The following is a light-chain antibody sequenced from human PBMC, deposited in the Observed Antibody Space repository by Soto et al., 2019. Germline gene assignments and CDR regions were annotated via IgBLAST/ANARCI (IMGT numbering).Light chain of an antibody. CDR1: SSDVGGYNY. CDR2: EVS. J-gene: IGLJ1*01. Sequence: QSALPQPASLSGSPGQSITISCTGTSSDVGGYNYVSWYQQHPGKAPKLMICEVSNRPSGVSNRFSGSKSGNTASLTISGLQAEDEADYYCSSYTSSSPLYVFGTGTKLTVL. V-gene: IGLV2-14*01. CDR3: SSYTSSSPLYV.